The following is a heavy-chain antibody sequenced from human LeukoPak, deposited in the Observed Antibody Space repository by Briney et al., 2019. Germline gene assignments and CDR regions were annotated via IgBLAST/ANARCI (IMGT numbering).Heavy chain of an antibody. CDR2: INHSGST. D-gene: IGHD2/OR15-2a*01. CDR1: GGSFSGYY. Sequence: SETLSLTCAVYGGSFSGYYWSWIRQPPGKGLEWIGEINHSGSTNYNPSLKSRVTISVDTSKNQFSLKLSSVTAADTAVYYCARGFGRSNTTFQPWGQGNLV. V-gene: IGHV4-34*01. J-gene: IGHJ1*01. CDR3: ARGFGRSNTTFQP.